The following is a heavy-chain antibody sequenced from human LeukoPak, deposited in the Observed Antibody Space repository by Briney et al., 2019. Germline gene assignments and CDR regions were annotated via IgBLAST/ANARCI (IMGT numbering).Heavy chain of an antibody. J-gene: IGHJ4*02. CDR3: ARSVNSSFDT. D-gene: IGHD5/OR15-5a*01. CDR2: IRQDGKEK. Sequence: QPGESLRLSCAAAGFTFSWHWMDWVRQAPGKGLQWVAHIRQDGKEKFYVDSVKGRFTISRDNARNSLFLQMNNLRAEDSGVYLCARSVNSSFDTWGQGTLVTVSS. CDR1: GFTFSWHW. V-gene: IGHV3-7*04.